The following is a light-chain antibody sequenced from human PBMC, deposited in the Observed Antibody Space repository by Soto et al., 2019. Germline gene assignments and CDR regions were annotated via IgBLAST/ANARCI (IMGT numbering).Light chain of an antibody. CDR1: QSLLHSNGYNY. V-gene: IGKV2-28*01. CDR3: MQALQTPRT. J-gene: IGKJ2*02. CDR2: LGS. Sequence: DIVMTQSPLSLPVTPGEPASISFRSSQSLLHSNGYNYLDWYLQKPGQSPQLLIYLGSNRASGVPDRFSGSGSGTDFTLKISRVEAEDAGVYYCMQALQTPRTFGQGTKLEIK.